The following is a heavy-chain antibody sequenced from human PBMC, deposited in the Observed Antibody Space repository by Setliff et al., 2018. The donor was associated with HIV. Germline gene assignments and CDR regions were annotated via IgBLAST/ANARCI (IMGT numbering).Heavy chain of an antibody. CDR3: ARTSGDAYNYEGAFDV. J-gene: IGHJ3*01. V-gene: IGHV1-69*05. D-gene: IGHD5-12*01. CDR2: IIPIFKSA. CDR1: GDTFNNYG. Sequence: ASVKVSCKVSGDTFNNYGLNWVRQAPGQGLEWMGGIIPIFKSADYAQKFQGRVTITTDESTSTAYMDLSSLKSEDTAIYYCARTSGDAYNYEGAFDVWGQGTLVT.